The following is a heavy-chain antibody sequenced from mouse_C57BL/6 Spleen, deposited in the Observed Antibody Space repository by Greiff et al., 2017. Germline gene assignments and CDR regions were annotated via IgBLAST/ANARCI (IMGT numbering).Heavy chain of an antibody. CDR2: ISSGGDYI. D-gene: IGHD1-1*01. J-gene: IGHJ4*01. CDR1: GFTFSSYA. V-gene: IGHV5-9-1*02. Sequence: EVKLMESGEGLVKPGGSLKLSCAASGFTFSSYAMSWVRQTPEKRLVWVAYISSGGDYIYYADTVKGRFTISRANARNTLYLQMSSLKSEDTAMYYCTRGYGSSSYAMDYWGQGTSVTVSS. CDR3: TRGYGSSSYAMDY.